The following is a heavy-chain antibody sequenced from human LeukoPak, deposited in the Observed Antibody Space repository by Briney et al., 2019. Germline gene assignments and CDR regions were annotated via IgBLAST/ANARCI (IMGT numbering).Heavy chain of an antibody. CDR1: GYTFTGYY. CDR2: INPNSGGT. V-gene: IGHV1-2*02. J-gene: IGHJ4*02. CDR3: ASGVVPAAPYYFDY. Sequence: ASVKVSCKASGYTFTGYYMHWVRQAPGQGLEWMGWINPNSGGTNYAQKFQGRVTMTRNTSISTAYMELSRLRSDDTAVYYCASGVVPAAPYYFDYWGQGTLVTVSS. D-gene: IGHD2-2*01.